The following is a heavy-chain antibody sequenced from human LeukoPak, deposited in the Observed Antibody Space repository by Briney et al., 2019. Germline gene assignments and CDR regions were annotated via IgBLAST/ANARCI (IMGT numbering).Heavy chain of an antibody. V-gene: IGHV4-4*07. Sequence: SETLTLTCAVYGGSISSYYWSWIRQPAGKGLEWIGRIYTSGSTNYNPSLKSRVIISVDTSKNQFSLKLRSVTAADTAVYYCARDRKWDYDFWSGYGRNWFDPWGQGTLVTVSS. J-gene: IGHJ5*02. D-gene: IGHD3-3*01. CDR2: IYTSGST. CDR1: GGSISSYY. CDR3: ARDRKWDYDFWSGYGRNWFDP.